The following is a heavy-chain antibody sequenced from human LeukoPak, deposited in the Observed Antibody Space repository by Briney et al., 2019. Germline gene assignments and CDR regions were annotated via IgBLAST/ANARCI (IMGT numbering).Heavy chain of an antibody. V-gene: IGHV1-69*13. D-gene: IGHD2-15*01. Sequence: SVKVSCKASGGTFSSYAISWVRQAPGQGLEWMGGIIPIFGTANYAQKFQGRVTITADESTSTAYMELSSLRSEDTAVYYCARDQVVAGDNWFDPWGQGTLVTVSS. CDR1: GGTFSSYA. J-gene: IGHJ5*02. CDR2: IIPIFGTA. CDR3: ARDQVVAGDNWFDP.